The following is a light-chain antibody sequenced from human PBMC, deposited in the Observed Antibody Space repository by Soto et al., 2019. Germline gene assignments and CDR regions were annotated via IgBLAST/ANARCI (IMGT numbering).Light chain of an antibody. J-gene: IGKJ5*01. CDR1: QRVSSN. CDR3: QHFGGTTFT. Sequence: EIVMTQSPATLSVSPGERATFSCRASQRVSSNLAWYQQKPGQAPRLLIYGASTRATGIPDRFSGSGSGTHFTLTISRLEPGDFAVYYCQHFGGTTFTFGQGTRLEIK. V-gene: IGKV3D-15*01. CDR2: GAS.